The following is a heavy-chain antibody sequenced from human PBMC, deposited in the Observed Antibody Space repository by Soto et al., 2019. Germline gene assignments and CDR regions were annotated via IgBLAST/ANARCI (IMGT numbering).Heavy chain of an antibody. Sequence: SETLSLTCSVSGGSFSPNYWSWLRQPPGKGLEWVGYIYYGGTTSYNPSLKSRVTISGDKSKNQFSLRLTSVTAADTAVYYCGILDMITFGGVIGPNDAFDSWGQGKMVTVSS. V-gene: IGHV4-59*08. CDR2: IYYGGTT. D-gene: IGHD3-16*02. CDR3: GILDMITFGGVIGPNDAFDS. J-gene: IGHJ3*02. CDR1: GGSFSPNY.